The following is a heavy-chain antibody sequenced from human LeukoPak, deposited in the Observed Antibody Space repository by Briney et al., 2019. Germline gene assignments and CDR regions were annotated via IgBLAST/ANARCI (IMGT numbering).Heavy chain of an antibody. Sequence: SVKVSCKASGGTFSSNGINWVRQAPGQGLEWMGRIIPIFGTANYAQKFQGRVTITTDESTNTAHMELTSLTSEDTAVYYCARGITFYYDNNGYSAFDYWGQGTLVTVPS. V-gene: IGHV1-69*05. D-gene: IGHD3-22*01. CDR2: IIPIFGTA. J-gene: IGHJ4*02. CDR3: ARGITFYYDNNGYSAFDY. CDR1: GGTFSSNG.